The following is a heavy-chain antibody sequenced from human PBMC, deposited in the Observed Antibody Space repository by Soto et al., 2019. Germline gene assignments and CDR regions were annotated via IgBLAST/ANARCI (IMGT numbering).Heavy chain of an antibody. CDR1: GFTFSSYG. D-gene: IGHD4-17*01. J-gene: IGHJ6*02. Sequence: QVQLVESGGGVVEPGRSLRLSCAASGFTFSSYGMHWVRQAPGKGLEWVAVIWYDGSNKYYADSVKGRFTISRDNSKNTLYLQMNSLRAEDTAVYYCARTQSTVTRKSGAMDVWGQGTTVTVSS. V-gene: IGHV3-33*01. CDR2: IWYDGSNK. CDR3: ARTQSTVTRKSGAMDV.